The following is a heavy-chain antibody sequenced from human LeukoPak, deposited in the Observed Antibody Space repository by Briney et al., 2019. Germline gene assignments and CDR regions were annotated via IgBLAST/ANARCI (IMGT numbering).Heavy chain of an antibody. J-gene: IGHJ4*02. D-gene: IGHD3-9*01. Sequence: PGGSLRLSCAASGFTFSSYGMHWVRQDPGKGLEWLAVIWSDASHNYYTDSVRGRFTISRDNSKNTLYLQMNSLRAEDTAVYFFQAEDGIRYFDIWGQGTLVTVSS. CDR3: QAEDGIRYFDI. V-gene: IGHV3-33*01. CDR2: IWSDASHN. CDR1: GFTFSSYG.